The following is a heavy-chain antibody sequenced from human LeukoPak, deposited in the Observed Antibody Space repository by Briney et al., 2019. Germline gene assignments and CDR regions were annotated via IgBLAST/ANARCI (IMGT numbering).Heavy chain of an antibody. CDR2: ISSSSSYT. J-gene: IGHJ3*02. Sequence: PGGSLRLSSAASGFTFTYYYMSWIRPAPGKGREWVSYISSSSSYTNYADSVKGRFTISRDNAKNSLYLQMNSLRAEDTAVYYCARTQRWVAYAFDIWGQGTMVTVSS. CDR1: GFTFTYYY. V-gene: IGHV3-11*03. CDR3: ARTQRWVAYAFDI. D-gene: IGHD4-23*01.